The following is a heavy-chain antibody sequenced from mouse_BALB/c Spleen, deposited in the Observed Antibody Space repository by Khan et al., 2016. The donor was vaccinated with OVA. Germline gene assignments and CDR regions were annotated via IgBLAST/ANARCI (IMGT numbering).Heavy chain of an antibody. D-gene: IGHD3-1*01. J-gene: IGHJ3*01. CDR2: IRYDGNS. V-gene: IGHV3-6*02. CDR3: ARGGSSGPAWFAY. Sequence: EVQLQESGPGLVKPSQSPSLTCSVTGYSITSGYFWNWIRQFPGNKLEWMGYIRYDGNSNYNPSLKNRISITRDTSKNQFFLKLNSVTPEDTSTYYCARGGSSGPAWFAYWGQGTLVTVSA. CDR1: GYSITSGYF.